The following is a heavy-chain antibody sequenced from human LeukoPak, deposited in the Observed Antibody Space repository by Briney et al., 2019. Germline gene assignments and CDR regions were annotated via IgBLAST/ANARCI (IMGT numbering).Heavy chain of an antibody. CDR3: AKDVLGSGSYSDY. Sequence: GGSLRLSCAASGFTFSSYGMHWVRQAPGKGLEWVAVISFDGSNAYHADSVKGRFTISRDNSKNTLYLQMNSLRAEDTAVYYCAKDVLGSGSYSDYWGQGTLVIVSS. J-gene: IGHJ4*02. CDR2: ISFDGSNA. D-gene: IGHD3-10*01. V-gene: IGHV3-30*18. CDR1: GFTFSSYG.